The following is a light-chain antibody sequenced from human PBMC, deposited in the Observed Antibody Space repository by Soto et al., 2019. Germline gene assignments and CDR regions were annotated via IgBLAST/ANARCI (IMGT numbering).Light chain of an antibody. Sequence: EIVLTQSPGTLSLSPGERATLSCRASQSVSSSYLAWYQQKPGQAPRLLIYGASSRSTGLPDRFSGSRSETAFNLTISRLAAADFAVYYCQQYGSSQYTFGQGTKLEIK. J-gene: IGKJ2*01. CDR1: QSVSSSY. V-gene: IGKV3-20*01. CDR2: GAS. CDR3: QQYGSSQYT.